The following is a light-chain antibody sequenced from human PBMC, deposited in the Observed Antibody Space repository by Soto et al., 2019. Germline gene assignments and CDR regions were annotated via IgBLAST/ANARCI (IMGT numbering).Light chain of an antibody. CDR3: QQYNNYPLT. V-gene: IGKV1-5*01. Sequence: DIQITQSPSTLSASVGDRVTITCRASQSISSWLAWYQQKPGRAPKLLIYDASSLESGVPSSFSGSGSGTEFTLTINSLQPDDFATYYCQQYNNYPLTFGGGTKVEIK. J-gene: IGKJ4*01. CDR1: QSISSW. CDR2: DAS.